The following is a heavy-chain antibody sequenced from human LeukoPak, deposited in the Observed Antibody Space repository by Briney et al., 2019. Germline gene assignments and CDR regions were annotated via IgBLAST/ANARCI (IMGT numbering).Heavy chain of an antibody. CDR2: INPSGGST. D-gene: IGHD6-13*01. CDR3: ARTPDFRPEAGTLTDYGMDV. J-gene: IGHJ6*04. CDR1: GYTFTSYY. V-gene: IGHV1-46*01. Sequence: ASVKGSCKTSGYTFTSYYMHWVRQAPGQGLEWMGIINPSGGSTSYAQKFQGRVTMTRDTTTSTVYMEMSSLRSEDTAVYYCARTPDFRPEAGTLTDYGMDVWGKGTTVTVSS.